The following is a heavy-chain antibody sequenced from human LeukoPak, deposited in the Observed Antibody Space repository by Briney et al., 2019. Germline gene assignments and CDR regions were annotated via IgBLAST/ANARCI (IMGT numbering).Heavy chain of an antibody. CDR2: IYTSGST. CDR1: GGSISSGSYY. V-gene: IGHV4-61*02. J-gene: IGHJ4*02. D-gene: IGHD6-19*01. Sequence: SETLSLTCTVSGGSISSGSYYWSWIRQPAGKGLEWIGRIYTSGSTNYNPSLKSRVTILLDTSKNQFSLKLSSVTAADTAVYYCARDAGYSSGWYPGYFDYWGQGTLVTVSS. CDR3: ARDAGYSSGWYPGYFDY.